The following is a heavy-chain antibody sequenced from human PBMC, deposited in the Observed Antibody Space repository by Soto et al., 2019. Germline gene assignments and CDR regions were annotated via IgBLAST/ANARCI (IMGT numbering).Heavy chain of an antibody. CDR2: INAGNGNT. CDR3: ARDVVGANPFDY. V-gene: IGHV1-3*01. D-gene: IGHD1-26*01. J-gene: IGHJ4*02. Sequence: QVQLVQSGAEVKKPGASVKVSCKASGYTFTSYAMHWVRQAPGQRLEWMGWINAGNGNTKYSQKFQGRVTMTTDTSTSTAYMELRSLRSDDTAVYYCARDVVGANPFDYWGQGTLVTVSS. CDR1: GYTFTSYA.